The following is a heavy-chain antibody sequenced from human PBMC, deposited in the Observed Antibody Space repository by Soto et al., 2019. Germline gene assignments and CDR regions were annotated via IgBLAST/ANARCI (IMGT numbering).Heavy chain of an antibody. CDR1: GFTFSDYY. CDR3: ARDLPGGSCYFDY. CDR2: ISRSGSTI. D-gene: IGHD2-15*01. V-gene: IGHV3-11*01. J-gene: IGHJ4*02. Sequence: GGSLRLSCAASGFTFSDYYMSWIRQAPGKGLEWVSYISRSGSTIYNADSVKGRFTISRDNAKNSLFLQMNSLRAEDTAVYYCARDLPGGSCYFDYWGQGIQVTVSS.